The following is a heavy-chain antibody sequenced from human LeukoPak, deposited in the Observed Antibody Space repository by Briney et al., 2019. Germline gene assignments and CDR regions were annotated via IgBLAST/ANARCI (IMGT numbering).Heavy chain of an antibody. D-gene: IGHD1-26*01. Sequence: GRSLRLSCAASGFTFSSYAMHWVRQAPGKGLEWVAVISYDGSNKYYADSVKGRFTISRDNAKNTLYLQVNSLRAEDTAVYYCAQGGSPGALDYWGRGTLVTVSS. J-gene: IGHJ4*02. CDR2: ISYDGSNK. V-gene: IGHV3-30*04. CDR3: AQGGSPGALDY. CDR1: GFTFSSYA.